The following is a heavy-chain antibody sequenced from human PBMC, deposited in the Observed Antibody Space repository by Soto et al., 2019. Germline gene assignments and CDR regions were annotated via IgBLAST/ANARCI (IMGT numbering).Heavy chain of an antibody. J-gene: IGHJ6*02. CDR2: ISSRGDNT. Sequence: PGGSLRLSCSASGFTFRIYAMHWVRQAPGKGLEYVSAISSRGDNTYYADSVKGRFTISRDNSKNTLYLQMSSLRAEDTALYYCVKGPYSGSYSGYYGMDVWGQGTTVTVSS. V-gene: IGHV3-64D*06. CDR3: VKGPYSGSYSGYYGMDV. CDR1: GFTFRIYA. D-gene: IGHD1-26*01.